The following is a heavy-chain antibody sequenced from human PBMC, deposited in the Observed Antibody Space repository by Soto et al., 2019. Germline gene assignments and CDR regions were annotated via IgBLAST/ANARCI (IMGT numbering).Heavy chain of an antibody. CDR3: ARTTVTTSCVDY. CDR2: IIPILGIA. V-gene: IGHV1-69*02. CDR1: GGTFSSYT. J-gene: IGHJ4*02. D-gene: IGHD4-17*01. Sequence: QVQLVQSGAEVKKPGSSVKVSCKASGGTFSSYTISWVRQAPGQGLEWMGRIIPILGIANYAQKFQDRVTITADKSTSTAYMELSSLRSEDTAVYYCARTTVTTSCVDYWGQGTLVTVSS.